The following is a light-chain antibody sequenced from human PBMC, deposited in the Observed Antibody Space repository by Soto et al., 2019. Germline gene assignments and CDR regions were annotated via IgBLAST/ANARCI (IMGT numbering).Light chain of an antibody. CDR2: EVS. V-gene: IGLV2-8*01. Sequence: QSVLTQPPSASGSPGQSVTISCTGTSSDVGAYNYVSWYQHHPGKVPKLMIYEVSKRPSGVPDCFSGSKSGNTASLTVSGLQAEDEADYYCSSFAGGNIYVFGTGTKVTVL. J-gene: IGLJ1*01. CDR3: SSFAGGNIYV. CDR1: SSDVGAYNY.